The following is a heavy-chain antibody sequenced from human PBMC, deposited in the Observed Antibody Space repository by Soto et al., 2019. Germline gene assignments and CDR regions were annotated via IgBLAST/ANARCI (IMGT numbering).Heavy chain of an antibody. CDR3: ARAVAVPADFDC. J-gene: IGHJ4*02. Sequence: QVQLVQSGAEEKQPGASVKVSCKASGYTFTTYAMHWVRQAPGQRLEWMGWINAGNGNTKYSQKFQGRVTITRNTSASTAYMELSSLRSEDTAVYYCARAVAVPADFDCWGQGTLVTVSS. CDR2: INAGNGNT. D-gene: IGHD6-19*01. CDR1: GYTFTTYA. V-gene: IGHV1-3*05.